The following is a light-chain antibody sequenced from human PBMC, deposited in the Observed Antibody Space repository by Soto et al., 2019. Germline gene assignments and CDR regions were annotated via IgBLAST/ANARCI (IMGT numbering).Light chain of an antibody. Sequence: QSALTQPPSASGSPGQSGTISCTGTSSDVGGYNYVSWYQQYPGRAPKLMIYEVTKRPSGVPDRFSGSKSGNTASLAVSGLQAGDEADYYCSSYAASNDSYFVFGGGTKLTVL. CDR3: SSYAASNDSYFV. CDR2: EVT. V-gene: IGLV2-8*01. J-gene: IGLJ2*01. CDR1: SSDVGGYNY.